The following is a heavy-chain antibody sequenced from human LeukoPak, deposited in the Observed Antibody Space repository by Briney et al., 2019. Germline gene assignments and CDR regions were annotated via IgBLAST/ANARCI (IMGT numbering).Heavy chain of an antibody. J-gene: IGHJ4*02. CDR3: ARHDIAVAALDY. CDR1: GGSISSGDYY. Sequence: PSETLSLTCTVSGGSISSGDYYWGWIRQPPGKGLEWIGSIYYSGSTYYNPSLKSRVTISVDTSKNQFSLKLSSVTAADTAVYYCARHDIAVAALDYWGQGTLVTVSS. CDR2: IYYSGST. D-gene: IGHD6-19*01. V-gene: IGHV4-39*01.